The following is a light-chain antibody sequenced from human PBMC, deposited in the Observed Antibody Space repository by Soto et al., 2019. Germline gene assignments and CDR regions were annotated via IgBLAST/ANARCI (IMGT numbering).Light chain of an antibody. CDR3: QQYGSSPWT. Sequence: DIELTQSPATLSLSPGERATISCRSSQSISSSYLAWYQQKPGQAPRLLIYGASSRATGIPDGFSGSGSATDFTLTISRLEPEDVAVYYCQQYGSSPWTFGQGTKVDIK. CDR1: QSISSSY. V-gene: IGKV3-20*01. J-gene: IGKJ1*01. CDR2: GAS.